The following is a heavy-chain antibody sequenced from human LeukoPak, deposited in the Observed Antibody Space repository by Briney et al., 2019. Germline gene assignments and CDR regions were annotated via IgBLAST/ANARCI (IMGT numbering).Heavy chain of an antibody. J-gene: IGHJ4*02. V-gene: IGHV3-11*04. D-gene: IGHD3-22*01. CDR2: ISSSGSTI. CDR1: GLTFSDYY. Sequence: PGGSLRLSCAASGLTFSDYYMTWIRQAPGKGLEWVAYISSSGSTIYSADSVKGRFTVSRDNAKNSLFLHMNSLRAEDTAKYYCAIQITMIVVVPYFDYWGQGTLVTVSS. CDR3: AIQITMIVVVPYFDY.